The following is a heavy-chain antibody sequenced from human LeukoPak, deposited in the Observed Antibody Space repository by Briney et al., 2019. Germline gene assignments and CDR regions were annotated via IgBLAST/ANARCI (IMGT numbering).Heavy chain of an antibody. CDR1: GGSFSGYY. Sequence: SETLSLTCAVYGGSFSGYYWSWIRQPPGKRLEWIGEINHSGSTNYNPSLKSRVTISVDTSKNQFSLKLSSVTAADTAVYYCARGPTLQTFYGMDVWGQGTTVTVSS. D-gene: IGHD4-11*01. CDR2: INHSGST. V-gene: IGHV4-34*01. CDR3: ARGPTLQTFYGMDV. J-gene: IGHJ6*02.